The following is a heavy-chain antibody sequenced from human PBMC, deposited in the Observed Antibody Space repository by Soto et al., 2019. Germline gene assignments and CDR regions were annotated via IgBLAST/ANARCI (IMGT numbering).Heavy chain of an antibody. D-gene: IGHD5-12*01. J-gene: IGHJ4*02. Sequence: ASVKVSCKASGGTFSSYTISWVRQAPGQGLEWMGRIIPILGIANYAQKFQGRVTITADKSTSTAYMELSSLRPEDTAVYYCARGWRYSGYDWGHYWGQGTLVTVSS. CDR1: GGTFSSYT. CDR2: IIPILGIA. CDR3: ARGWRYSGYDWGHY. V-gene: IGHV1-69*02.